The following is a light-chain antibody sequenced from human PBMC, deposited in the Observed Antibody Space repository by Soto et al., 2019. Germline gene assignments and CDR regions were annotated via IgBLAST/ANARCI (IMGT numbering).Light chain of an antibody. CDR2: EVT. V-gene: IGLV2-23*02. J-gene: IGLJ3*02. CDR3: CSYAGSATWV. Sequence: QSVLTQPASVSGSPGQSITISCTGTNSDVGNYNLVSWYQQHPGKAPKLMMYEVTKRPSGVSNRFSGSKSGNTASLTISGLQAEDEADYYGCSYAGSATWVFGGGTKLTVL. CDR1: NSDVGNYNL.